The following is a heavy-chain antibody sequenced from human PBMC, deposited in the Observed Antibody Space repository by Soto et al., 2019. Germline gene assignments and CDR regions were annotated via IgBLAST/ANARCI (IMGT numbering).Heavy chain of an antibody. CDR1: GGSISSYY. J-gene: IGHJ2*01. D-gene: IGHD2-2*01. CDR2: IYYSGST. Sequence: QVQLQESGPGLVKPSETLSLTCTVSGGSISSYYWSWIRQPPGKGLEWIGYIYYSGSTNYNPSLKSRVTISVDTSKNQFSLKLSSVTAADTAVYYCARGSKDIVVVPAAVYWYFDLWGRGTLVTVSS. CDR3: ARGSKDIVVVPAAVYWYFDL. V-gene: IGHV4-59*01.